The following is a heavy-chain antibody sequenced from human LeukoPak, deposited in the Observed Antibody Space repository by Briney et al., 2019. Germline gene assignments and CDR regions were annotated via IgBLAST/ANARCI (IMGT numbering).Heavy chain of an antibody. CDR3: ARVPAGTIRDFDY. J-gene: IGHJ4*02. CDR2: ISSSSSYI. CDR1: GFTFSSYS. D-gene: IGHD1-7*01. V-gene: IGHV3-21*01. Sequence: GGSLRLSCAASGFTFSSYSMNWVRQAPGKGLEWVSSISSSSSYIYYADSVKGRFTISRDNAKNSLYLQMNSLRAEDTAVYYCARVPAGTIRDFDYWGQGTPVTVSS.